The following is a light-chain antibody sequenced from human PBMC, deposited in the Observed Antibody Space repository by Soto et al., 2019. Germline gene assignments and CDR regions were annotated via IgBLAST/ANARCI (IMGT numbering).Light chain of an antibody. CDR3: QQSYGTPLT. J-gene: IGKJ4*01. CDR1: QSISNY. V-gene: IGKV1-39*01. CDR2: AAS. Sequence: DMEMTQSPSSLSASVGDRVTITCRASQSISNYLNWYQHKPGKVPKILIYAASSLQSGVPTRFSGSGSGTHFTLTINSLQPEDFATYYCQQSYGTPLTFGGGTKIEIK.